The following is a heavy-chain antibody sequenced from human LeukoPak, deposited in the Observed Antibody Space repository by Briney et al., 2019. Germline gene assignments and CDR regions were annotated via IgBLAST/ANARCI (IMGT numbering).Heavy chain of an antibody. V-gene: IGHV3-23*01. D-gene: IGHD4-17*01. CDR1: GFTFSSYA. Sequence: GGSLRLSCAASGFTFSSYAMSWVRQAPGKGLEWVSAISGSGGSTYYADSVKGRFTISRDNSKNTLYLQMNSLRAVDTAVYYCAKSKDYGDYGNPFDYWGQGTLVTVSS. CDR3: AKSKDYGDYGNPFDY. CDR2: ISGSGGST. J-gene: IGHJ4*02.